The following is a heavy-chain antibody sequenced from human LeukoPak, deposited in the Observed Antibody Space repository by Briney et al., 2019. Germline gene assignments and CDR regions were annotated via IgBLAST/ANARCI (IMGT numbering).Heavy chain of an antibody. D-gene: IGHD2-21*02. Sequence: ASVKVSCKASGGTFSSYAISWVRQAPGQGLEWMGRIIPIPGIANYAQKFQGRVTITADKSTSTAYMELSSLRSEDTAVYYCARGDKGWFDPWGQGTLVTVSS. CDR3: ARGDKGWFDP. CDR1: GGTFSSYA. CDR2: IIPIPGIA. V-gene: IGHV1-69*04. J-gene: IGHJ5*02.